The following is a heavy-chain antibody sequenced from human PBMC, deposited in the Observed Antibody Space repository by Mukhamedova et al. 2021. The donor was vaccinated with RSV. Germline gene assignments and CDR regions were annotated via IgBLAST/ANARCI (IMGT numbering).Heavy chain of an antibody. CDR1: VSSNN. Sequence: VSSNNMNWVRQAPGKGLEWVSFFYSGGTTYYADSVKGRFTISRDNSRNTLFLQMNSLRAEDTAVYYCVRDLDTDVNYWGQGTLV. J-gene: IGHJ4*02. D-gene: IGHD5-18*01. CDR2: FYSGGTT. CDR3: VRDLDTDVNY. V-gene: IGHV3-53*05.